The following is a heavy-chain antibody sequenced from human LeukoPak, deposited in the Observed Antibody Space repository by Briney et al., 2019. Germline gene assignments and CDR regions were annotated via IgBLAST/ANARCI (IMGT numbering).Heavy chain of an antibody. Sequence: GGSLRLSCAASGFTFSSYEMNWVRQAPGKGLEWVSYISSSGSTIYYADSVKGRFTISRDNAKNSLYLQMNSLRAEDTAVYYCARLPRGMITFGGVIGGYGMDVWGQGTLVTVSS. V-gene: IGHV3-48*03. J-gene: IGHJ6*02. CDR1: GFTFSSYE. CDR3: ARLPRGMITFGGVIGGYGMDV. D-gene: IGHD3-16*02. CDR2: ISSSGSTI.